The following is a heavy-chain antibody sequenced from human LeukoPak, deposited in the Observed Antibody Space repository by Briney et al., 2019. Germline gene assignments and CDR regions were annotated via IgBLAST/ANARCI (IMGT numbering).Heavy chain of an antibody. CDR3: AKDKVGDGDYAYYFDY. CDR1: GFTFSSYA. Sequence: GGSLRLSRAASGFTFSSYAMSWVRQAPGKGLEWVSAISGSGGSTYYADSVKGRFTISRDNSKNTLYLQMNSLRAEDTAVYYCAKDKVGDGDYAYYFDYWGQGTPVTVSS. J-gene: IGHJ4*02. CDR2: ISGSGGST. V-gene: IGHV3-23*01. D-gene: IGHD4-17*01.